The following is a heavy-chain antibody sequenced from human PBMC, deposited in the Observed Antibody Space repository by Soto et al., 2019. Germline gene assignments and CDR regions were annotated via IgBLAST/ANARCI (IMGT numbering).Heavy chain of an antibody. CDR1: GGSISSYY. CDR3: ARDGYSSSSYYYYYYGMDV. CDR2: IYYSGST. V-gene: IGHV4-59*01. Sequence: KPSETLSLTCTVSGGSISSYYWSWIRQPPGKGLEWIGYIYYSGSTNYNPSLKSRVTISVDTSKNQFSLKLSSVTAADTAVYYCARDGYSSSSYYYYYYGMDVWGQGTTVTVSS. D-gene: IGHD6-13*01. J-gene: IGHJ6*02.